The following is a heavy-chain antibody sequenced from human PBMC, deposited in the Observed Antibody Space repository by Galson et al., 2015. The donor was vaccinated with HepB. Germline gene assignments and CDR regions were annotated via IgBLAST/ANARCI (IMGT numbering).Heavy chain of an antibody. CDR2: ISSSSSTI. J-gene: IGHJ3*02. D-gene: IGHD3-10*01. Sequence: SLRLSCAASGFTFSSYSMNWVRQAPGKGLEWVSYISSSSSTIYYADSVKGRFTISRDNAKNSLHLQMNSLRAEDTAVYYCAREPLLWFREFDAFDIWGQGTMVTVSS. CDR3: AREPLLWFREFDAFDI. V-gene: IGHV3-48*01. CDR1: GFTFSSYS.